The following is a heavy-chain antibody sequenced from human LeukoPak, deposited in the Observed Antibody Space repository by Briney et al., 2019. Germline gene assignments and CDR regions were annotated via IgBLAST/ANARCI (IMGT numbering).Heavy chain of an antibody. CDR1: GFTFSSYT. D-gene: IGHD3-22*01. V-gene: IGHV3-21*01. Sequence: GGSLRLSCAASGFTFSSYTMHWVRQAPGKGLGWVSSICSSRKYIYYADSVKGRFTISRDNAKNSLYLQMNSQRAEDTAVYYCVDDSSGYYAYWGQGNLVTVSS. J-gene: IGHJ4*02. CDR3: VDDSSGYYAY. CDR2: ICSSRKYI.